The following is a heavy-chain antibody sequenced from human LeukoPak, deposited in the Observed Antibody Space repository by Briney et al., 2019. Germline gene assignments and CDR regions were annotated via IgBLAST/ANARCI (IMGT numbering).Heavy chain of an antibody. V-gene: IGHV1-2*02. CDR2: INPNSGGT. Sequence: ASVNVSCKASGYTFTGYYMHWVRQAPGQGLEWMGWINPNSGGTNYAQKFQGRVTMTRDTSISTAYMELSRLRSDDTAVYYCARGIVVVPAARDFDYWGEGTLVTVSS. D-gene: IGHD2-2*01. CDR1: GYTFTGYY. CDR3: ARGIVVVPAARDFDY. J-gene: IGHJ4*02.